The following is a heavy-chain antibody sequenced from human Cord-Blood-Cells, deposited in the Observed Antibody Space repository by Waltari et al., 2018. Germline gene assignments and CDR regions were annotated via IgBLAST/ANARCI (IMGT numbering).Heavy chain of an antibody. CDR1: GGSFSGYY. V-gene: IGHV4-34*01. D-gene: IGHD2-15*01. CDR3: ARGRGYRSYWDFDL. Sequence: QVQLQQWGAGLLKPSETLSLTCAVYGGSFSGYYWSWIRQPPGKGLVWIGEINNSGSTNDSPSLKSGVTISVDTSKNQFSLKLGSVTAADTAVYYCARGRGYRSYWDFDLWGRGTLVTVSS. CDR2: INNSGST. J-gene: IGHJ2*01.